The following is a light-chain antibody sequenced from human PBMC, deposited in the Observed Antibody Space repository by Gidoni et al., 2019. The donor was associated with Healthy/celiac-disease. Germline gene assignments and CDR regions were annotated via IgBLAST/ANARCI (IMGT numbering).Light chain of an antibody. J-gene: IGKJ2*01. Sequence: EIVMTQSPATLSVSPGERATLSCRASQSVTSNLAWYQQKPGRAPRLLIDGASTRATGIPARFSGSGSGTEFTLTISSLQSEDFAVYYCQQYNNWPYTFGQGTKLEIK. CDR3: QQYNNWPYT. V-gene: IGKV3-15*01. CDR1: QSVTSN. CDR2: GAS.